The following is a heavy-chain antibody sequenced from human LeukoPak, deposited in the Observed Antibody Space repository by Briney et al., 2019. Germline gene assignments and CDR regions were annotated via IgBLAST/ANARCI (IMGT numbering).Heavy chain of an antibody. CDR3: VVSRFDYYDSSAYFDY. CDR2: ISGSGGST. V-gene: IGHV3-23*01. J-gene: IGHJ4*02. D-gene: IGHD3-22*01. Sequence: QAGGSLRLSCAASGFTFSSYAMSWVRQAPGKGLEWVSAISGSGGSTYYADSVKGRFTISRDNSKNTLYLQVSSLRAEDTAVYYCVVSRFDYYDSSAYFDYWGQGTLVTVSS. CDR1: GFTFSSYA.